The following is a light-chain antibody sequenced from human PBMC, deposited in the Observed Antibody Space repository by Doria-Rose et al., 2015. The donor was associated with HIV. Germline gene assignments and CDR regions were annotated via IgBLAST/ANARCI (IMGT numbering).Light chain of an antibody. Sequence: SSELTQEPAVSVALGQTVRITCQGDSLRSYYAGWYQQKPGRAPILVIYGKNNRPSGIPDRFSGSSSGNTASLTITGAQTEDEADYYCNSRDSSGNHWLFGGGTKLTVL. V-gene: IGLV3-19*01. J-gene: IGLJ3*02. CDR1: SLRSYY. CDR2: GKN. CDR3: NSRDSSGNHWL.